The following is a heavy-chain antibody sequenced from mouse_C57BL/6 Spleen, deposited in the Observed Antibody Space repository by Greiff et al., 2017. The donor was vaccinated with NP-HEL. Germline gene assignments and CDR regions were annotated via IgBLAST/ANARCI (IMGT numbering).Heavy chain of an antibody. CDR2: IYPGDGDT. V-gene: IGHV1-82*01. Sequence: VQLQESGPELVKPGASVKISCKASGYAFSSSWMNWVKQRPGKGLEWIGRIYPGDGDTNYNGKFKGKATLTADKSSSTAYMQLSSLTSEDSAVYFCARSLTTVVATDFDVWGTGTTVTVSS. CDR1: GYAFSSSW. D-gene: IGHD1-1*01. J-gene: IGHJ1*03. CDR3: ARSLTTVVATDFDV.